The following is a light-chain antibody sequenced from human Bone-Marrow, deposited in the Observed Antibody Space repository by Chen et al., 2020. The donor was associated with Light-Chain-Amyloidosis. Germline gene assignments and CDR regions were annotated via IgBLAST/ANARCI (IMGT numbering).Light chain of an antibody. CDR3: SSYNITNTLV. CDR1: SSDVGGDNH. CDR2: EVT. J-gene: IGLJ1*01. V-gene: IGLV2-14*01. Sequence: QSALTQPASVSGSPGQSITISCTGTSSDVGGDNHVSWYQQHPDKAPKLMIYEVTNRPSWVPDRFSGSKSDNTASLTISGLQTEDEDDYFCSSYNITNTLVFGSGTRVTVL.